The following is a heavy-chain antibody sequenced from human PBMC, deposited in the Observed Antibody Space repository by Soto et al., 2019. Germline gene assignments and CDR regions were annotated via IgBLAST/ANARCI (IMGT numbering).Heavy chain of an antibody. CDR2: IKQDGSEK. Sequence: PGGSLRLSCAASGFTFSSYWMSWVRQAPGKGLEWVANIKQDGSEKYYVDSVKGRFTISRDNAKNSLYLQMNSLRAEDTAVYYCARDSAYSSGWFGWDAFDIWGQGTMVTVSS. CDR1: GFTFSSYW. J-gene: IGHJ3*02. CDR3: ARDSAYSSGWFGWDAFDI. D-gene: IGHD6-19*01. V-gene: IGHV3-7*01.